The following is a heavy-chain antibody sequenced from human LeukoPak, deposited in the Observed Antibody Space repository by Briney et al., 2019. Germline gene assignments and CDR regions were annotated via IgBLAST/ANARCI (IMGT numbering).Heavy chain of an antibody. CDR1: GFTFSNYA. D-gene: IGHD5-18*01. CDR3: AKRIQSAMAMGY. J-gene: IGHJ4*02. CDR2: ISGSGGST. Sequence: AGGSLRLSCAASGFTFSNYALSWVRQAPGKGLEWVSDISGSGGSTYYADSVKSRFTISRDNSKNTMYLQMNSLRAEDTAVYYCAKRIQSAMAMGYWGQGTLVTVSS. V-gene: IGHV3-23*01.